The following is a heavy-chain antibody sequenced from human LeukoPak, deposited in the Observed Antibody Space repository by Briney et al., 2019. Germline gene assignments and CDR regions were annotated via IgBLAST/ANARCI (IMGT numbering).Heavy chain of an antibody. D-gene: IGHD3-9*01. V-gene: IGHV3-30*18. J-gene: IGHJ5*02. CDR1: GFTFSSYG. CDR2: ISYDGSNK. CDR3: AKDSISRGRDR. Sequence: GRSLRLSCAASGFTFSSYGMHWVRQAPGKGLEWVAVISYDGSNKYYADSVKGRFTISRDNSKNTLYLQMNSLRAEDTAVYYCAKDSISRGRDRWGQGTLVTVSS.